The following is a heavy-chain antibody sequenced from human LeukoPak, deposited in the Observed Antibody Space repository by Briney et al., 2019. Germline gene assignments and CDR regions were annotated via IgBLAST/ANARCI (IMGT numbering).Heavy chain of an antibody. CDR2: ISSSGSTI. J-gene: IGHJ3*02. CDR3: VRDGYSSSFVSYDAFDM. D-gene: IGHD3-22*01. CDR1: GFTFSSYE. Sequence: PGGSLRLSCAASGFTFSSYEMNWVRQAPGKGLEWVSYISSSGSTIYYADSVKGRFTISRDNANNSLYLQMNSLRAEDTAVYCCVRDGYSSSFVSYDAFDMWGQGTMLTVSS. V-gene: IGHV3-48*03.